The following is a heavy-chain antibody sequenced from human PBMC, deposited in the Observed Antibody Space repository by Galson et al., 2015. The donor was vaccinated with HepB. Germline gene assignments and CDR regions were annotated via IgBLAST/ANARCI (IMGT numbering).Heavy chain of an antibody. Sequence: SVKVSCKASGYTFTSYYMHWVRQAPGQGLEWMGIINPSGGSTSYAQKFQGRVTMTRDTSTSTVYMELSSLRSEDTAVYYCARAGMTEMLAVAGLGHIWGQGTMVTVSS. J-gene: IGHJ3*02. CDR2: INPSGGST. CDR3: ARAGMTEMLAVAGLGHI. CDR1: GYTFTSYY. V-gene: IGHV1-46*01. D-gene: IGHD6-19*01.